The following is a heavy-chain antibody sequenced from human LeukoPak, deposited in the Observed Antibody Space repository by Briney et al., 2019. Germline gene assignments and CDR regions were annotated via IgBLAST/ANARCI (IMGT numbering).Heavy chain of an antibody. V-gene: IGHV4-34*01. D-gene: IGHD5-18*01. Sequence: SETLSLTCAVYGGSFSGYHWSWIRQPPGKGLEWIGEINHSGSTNYNPSLKSRVTISVDTSKNQFSLKLSSVTAADTALYYCARRVVTAMVSAVANSGIDYWGQGTLVTVSS. CDR2: INHSGST. J-gene: IGHJ4*02. CDR1: GGSFSGYH. CDR3: ARRVVTAMVSAVANSGIDY.